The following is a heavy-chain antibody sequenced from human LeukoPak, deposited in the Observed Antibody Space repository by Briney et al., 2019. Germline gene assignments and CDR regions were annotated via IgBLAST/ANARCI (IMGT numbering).Heavy chain of an antibody. D-gene: IGHD1-14*01. Sequence: GGSLRLSCAASGFTFSSYWMSRVRQAPGKGLEWVANIKQDGSEKYYVDSVKGRFTISRDNAKNSLYLQMNSLRVEDTAIYYCVTETTEGAKDYWGQGTLVTVSS. CDR3: VTETTEGAKDY. V-gene: IGHV3-7*03. CDR2: IKQDGSEK. J-gene: IGHJ4*02. CDR1: GFTFSSYW.